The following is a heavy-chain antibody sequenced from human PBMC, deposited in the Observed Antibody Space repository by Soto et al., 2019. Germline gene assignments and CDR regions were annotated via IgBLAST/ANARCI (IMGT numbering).Heavy chain of an antibody. Sequence: GGSLRLSCAASGFTFSSYGMHWVRQAPGKGLEWVAVIWYDGSNKYYADSVKGRFTISRDNSKYTLYLQMNSLRAEDTAVYYWARAFYYYSSGYSHFNYGARGTRFTFS. D-gene: IGHD3-22*01. CDR2: IWYDGSNK. J-gene: IGHJ4*02. V-gene: IGHV3-33*01. CDR3: ARAFYYYSSGYSHFNY. CDR1: GFTFSSYG.